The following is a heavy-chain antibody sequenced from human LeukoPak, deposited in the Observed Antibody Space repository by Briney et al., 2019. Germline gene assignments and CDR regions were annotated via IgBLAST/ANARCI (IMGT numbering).Heavy chain of an antibody. V-gene: IGHV3-66*01. CDR2: IYSGGST. J-gene: IGHJ3*02. Sequence: GGSLRLSCAASGFTVSSNYMSWVRQAPGKGLEWVSGIYSGGSTYYADSVKGRFTISRDNSKNTLYLQMNSLRAEDTAVYYCARDQGTTGFDIWGQGTMVTVSP. D-gene: IGHD1-1*01. CDR1: GFTVSSNY. CDR3: ARDQGTTGFDI.